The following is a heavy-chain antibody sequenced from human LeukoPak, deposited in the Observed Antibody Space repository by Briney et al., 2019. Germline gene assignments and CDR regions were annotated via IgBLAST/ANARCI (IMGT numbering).Heavy chain of an antibody. CDR3: ARDYTVTRYYFDY. J-gene: IGHJ4*02. Sequence: GGSLRLSCAASGFTFSSYAMSWVRQAPGKGLEWVSGISGSGGSTYYADSVKGRFTISRDNSKNTLYLQMNSLRAEDTAVYYCARDYTVTRYYFDYWGQGTLVTVSS. CDR2: ISGSGGST. D-gene: IGHD4-17*01. V-gene: IGHV3-23*01. CDR1: GFTFSSYA.